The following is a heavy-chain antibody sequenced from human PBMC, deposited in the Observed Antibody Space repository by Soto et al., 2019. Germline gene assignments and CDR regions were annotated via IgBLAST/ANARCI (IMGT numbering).Heavy chain of an antibody. CDR1: GGSISSSNW. CDR3: ARAGRGYCSGGSCYSGLHGMDV. Sequence: SETLSLTCAVSGGSISSSNWRSWVRQPPRNARQWTWEIYHSGSTNYNPSLKSRVTISVDKSKNQFSLKLSSVTAADTAVYYCARAGRGYCSGGSCYSGLHGMDVWGQGTTVTVSS. V-gene: IGHV4-4*02. J-gene: IGHJ6*02. CDR2: IYHSGST. D-gene: IGHD2-15*01.